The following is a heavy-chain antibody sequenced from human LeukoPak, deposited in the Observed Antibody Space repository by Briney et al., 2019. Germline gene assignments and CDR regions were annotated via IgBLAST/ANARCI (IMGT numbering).Heavy chain of an antibody. V-gene: IGHV1-58*02. Sequence: GTSVKVSCTASGFTFTSSAMQWVRQARGQRLEWIGWIVVGSGNTNYAQKFQERVTITRDMSTSTAYMELSSLRSEDTAVYHCAADKFGGYYFDYWGQGTLVTVSS. CDR1: GFTFTSSA. J-gene: IGHJ4*02. CDR2: IVVGSGNT. D-gene: IGHD3-10*01. CDR3: AADKFGGYYFDY.